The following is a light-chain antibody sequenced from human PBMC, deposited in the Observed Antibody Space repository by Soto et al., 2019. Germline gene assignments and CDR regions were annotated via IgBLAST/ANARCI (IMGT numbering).Light chain of an antibody. Sequence: EIVLTQSPGTLSLSPGERATLSCRASQSVSSSYLAWYQQKPGQAPRLLIYGASSRATGIPDRFSGSGSGTKFTLTISSLQSEDFAVYYCQQYDTWPLTFGGGTKVDIK. CDR3: QQYDTWPLT. CDR1: QSVSSSY. J-gene: IGKJ4*01. V-gene: IGKV3-20*01. CDR2: GAS.